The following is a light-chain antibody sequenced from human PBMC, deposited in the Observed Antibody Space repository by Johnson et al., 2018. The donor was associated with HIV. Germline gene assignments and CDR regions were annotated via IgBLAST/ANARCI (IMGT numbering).Light chain of an antibody. CDR1: SSNIGNNY. J-gene: IGLJ1*01. CDR3: GTWDSSLGVYV. CDR2: ENN. Sequence: QSVLTQPPSVSAAPGQKVTISCSGSSSNIGNNYVSWYQQLPGTAPKLLIYENNKRPSGITDRFSGSKSGTSATLGITGLQTGDEADYYCGTWDSSLGVYVFGTGTKVTVL. V-gene: IGLV1-51*02.